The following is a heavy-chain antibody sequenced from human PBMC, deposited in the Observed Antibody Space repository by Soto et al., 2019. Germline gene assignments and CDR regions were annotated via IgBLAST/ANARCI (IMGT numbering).Heavy chain of an antibody. CDR2: IIPIFGTA. J-gene: IGHJ6*02. CDR3: ARAGGTAMVRPDYGMDV. Sequence: GASVKVSCKASGGTFSSYAISWVRQAPGQGLEWMGGIIPIFGTANYAQKFQGRVTITADESTSTAYMELSSLRSEDTAVYYCARAGGTAMVRPDYGMDVWGQGTTVTVSS. D-gene: IGHD5-18*01. V-gene: IGHV1-69*13. CDR1: GGTFSSYA.